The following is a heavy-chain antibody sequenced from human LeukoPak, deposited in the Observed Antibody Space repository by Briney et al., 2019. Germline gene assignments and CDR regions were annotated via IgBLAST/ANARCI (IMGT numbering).Heavy chain of an antibody. Sequence: ASVKVSCKASGYTFTSYGISWVRQAPGQGLEWMGWISAYNGNTNYAQKLQGRVTMTTDTSTSTAYMELRSLRSDDTAVYYCARDGSRYCSSTGCYYRRYYGMDVWGQGTTVTVSS. V-gene: IGHV1-18*01. CDR1: GYTFTSYG. D-gene: IGHD2-2*01. CDR3: ARDGSRYCSSTGCYYRRYYGMDV. CDR2: ISAYNGNT. J-gene: IGHJ6*02.